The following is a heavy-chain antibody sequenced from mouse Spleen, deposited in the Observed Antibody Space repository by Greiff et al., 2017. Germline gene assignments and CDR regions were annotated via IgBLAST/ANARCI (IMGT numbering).Heavy chain of an antibody. J-gene: IGHJ2*01. V-gene: IGHV1-76*01. CDR1: GYTFTDYY. Sequence: VKLMESGAELVRPGASVKLSCKASGYTFTDYYINWVKQRPGQGLEWIARIYPGSGNTYYNEKFKGKATLTAEKSSSTAYMQLSSLTSEDSAVYFCARGVYFDYWGQGTTLTVSS. CDR2: IYPGSGNT. CDR3: ARGVYFDY.